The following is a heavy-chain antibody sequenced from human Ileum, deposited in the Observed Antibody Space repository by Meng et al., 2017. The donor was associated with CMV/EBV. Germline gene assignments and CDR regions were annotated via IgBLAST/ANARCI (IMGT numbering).Heavy chain of an antibody. D-gene: IGHD3-22*01. CDR2: IRFHGNDK. Sequence: GGSLRPSCAPSGFRFSDHGMHCVRPAPGKVLEWVAFIRFHGNDKYDADSVKGRFTISRDNSKNTLNLQTSSLRSEDTAVYDCARGASFKVVVVTKGVDYWGQGTRVTVSS. J-gene: IGHJ4*02. V-gene: IGHV3-30*02. CDR3: ARGASFKVVVVTKGVDY. CDR1: GFRFSDHG.